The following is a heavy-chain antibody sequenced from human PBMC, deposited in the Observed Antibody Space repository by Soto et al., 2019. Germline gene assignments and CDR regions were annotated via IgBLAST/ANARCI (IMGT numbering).Heavy chain of an antibody. J-gene: IGHJ4*02. V-gene: IGHV1-8*01. Sequence: ASVKVSCKASGYTFTSYDINWVRQATGQGLEWMGWMNPNSGNTGYAQKFQGRVTMTRNTSIGTAYMELSSLRSEDTAVYYCARGQTIFGVVIVPFDYWGQGTLVTVSS. D-gene: IGHD3-3*01. CDR2: MNPNSGNT. CDR1: GYTFTSYD. CDR3: ARGQTIFGVVIVPFDY.